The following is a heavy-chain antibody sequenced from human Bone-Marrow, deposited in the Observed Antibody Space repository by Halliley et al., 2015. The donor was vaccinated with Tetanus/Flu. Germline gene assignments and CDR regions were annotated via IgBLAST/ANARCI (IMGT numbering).Heavy chain of an antibody. V-gene: IGHV1-8*02. CDR2: MNPNSGNT. D-gene: IGHD1-26*01. Sequence: QLVQSGAEVKKPGASVKVSCKASGYSFSSYDITWVRQATGQGLEWMGWMNPNSGNTGYAQKFKGRVIMTGDITMSTAYMEMSSLNAEDTAVYYCARDLTWGYFDYWGQGILVTVSS. J-gene: IGHJ4*02. CDR3: ARDLTWGYFDY. CDR1: GYSFSSYD.